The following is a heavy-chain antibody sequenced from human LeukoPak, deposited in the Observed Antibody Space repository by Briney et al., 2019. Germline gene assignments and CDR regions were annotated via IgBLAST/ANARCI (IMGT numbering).Heavy chain of an antibody. CDR3: ARDQRSGIAVAGTSGDFDY. CDR1: GGTFSSYA. V-gene: IGHV1-69*04. D-gene: IGHD6-19*01. J-gene: IGHJ4*02. CDR2: IIDNLGIA. Sequence: SVKVSCKASGGTFSSYAISWVRQAPGQGLEWMGRIIDNLGIANYAQKFQGRVTITAEKSTSTAYMELSSLRSEDTAVYYCARDQRSGIAVAGTSGDFDYWGQGTLVTVSS.